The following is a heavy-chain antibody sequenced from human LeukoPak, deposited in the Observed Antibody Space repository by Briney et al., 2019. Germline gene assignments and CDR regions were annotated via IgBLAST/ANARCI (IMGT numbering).Heavy chain of an antibody. V-gene: IGHV4-59*01. Sequence: PSETLSLTCTVSGGSISSYYWSWIRQPPGKGLEWIGYIYYSGSTNYNPSLKSRVTISVDTSKNQFSLKLSSVTAADTAVYYCARGPSMYDSSGYLIAANWFDPWGQGTLVTVSS. CDR3: ARGPSMYDSSGYLIAANWFDP. CDR1: GGSISSYY. J-gene: IGHJ5*02. CDR2: IYYSGST. D-gene: IGHD3-22*01.